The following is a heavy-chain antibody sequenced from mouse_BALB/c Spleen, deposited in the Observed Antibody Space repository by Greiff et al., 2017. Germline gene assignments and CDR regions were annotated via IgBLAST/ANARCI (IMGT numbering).Heavy chain of an antibody. CDR2: ILPGSGST. J-gene: IGHJ4*01. V-gene: IGHV1-9*01. CDR1: GYTFSSYW. D-gene: IGHD2-14*01. CDR3: ARNDRYGSHYYAMDY. Sequence: VQLQQSGAELMKPGASVKISCTATGYTFSSYWIEWVKQRPGHGLEWIGEILPGSGSTNYNEKFKGKATFTADTSSNTAYMQLSSLTSEDSAVYYCARNDRYGSHYYAMDYWGQGTSVTVSA.